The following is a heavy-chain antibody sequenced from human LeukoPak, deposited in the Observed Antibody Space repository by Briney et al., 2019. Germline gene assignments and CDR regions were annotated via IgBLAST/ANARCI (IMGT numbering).Heavy chain of an antibody. CDR3: TSPRGVRRYYYYMDV. CDR1: GYTFTSYY. Sequence: ASVKVSCKASGYTFTSYYMHWVRQAPGQGLEWMGIINPSDGSTNYAQKFQGRVTITADKPTSTVYMELSSLRSEDTAVYYCTSPRGVRRYYYYMDVWGKGTTVTVSS. CDR2: INPSDGST. V-gene: IGHV1-46*01. J-gene: IGHJ6*03. D-gene: IGHD3-10*01.